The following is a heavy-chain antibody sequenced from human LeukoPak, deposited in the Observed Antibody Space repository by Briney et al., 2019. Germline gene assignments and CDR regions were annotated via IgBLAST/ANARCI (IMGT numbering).Heavy chain of an antibody. CDR1: GGSISGYY. J-gene: IGHJ6*02. CDR3: ARDAWLEPSYYYYGMDV. V-gene: IGHV4-59*12. CDR2: IYDSGST. Sequence: SETLSLTCAVSGGSISGYYWSWIRQPPGKGLEWIGYIYDSGSTNYNPSLKSRVTISVDTSKNQFSLQLNSVTPEDTAVYYCARDAWLEPSYYYYGMDVWGQGTTVTVSS. D-gene: IGHD1-1*01.